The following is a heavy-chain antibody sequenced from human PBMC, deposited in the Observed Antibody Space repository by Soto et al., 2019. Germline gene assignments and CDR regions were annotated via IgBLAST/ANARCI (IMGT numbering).Heavy chain of an antibody. J-gene: IGHJ4*02. CDR2: IYYDGST. D-gene: IGHD2-15*01. CDR3: AKVVVAATRHTDFDS. CDR1: CGSINSNNYY. Sequence: KPSETLSLTCTVSCGSINSNNYYWAWIRQPPGKGLAWIASIYYDGSTYYNPSLKSRVPISIDTSKNQFSLRLRSVTAADTAIYYCAKVVVAATRHTDFDSWGQGTLVTVSS. V-gene: IGHV4-39*01.